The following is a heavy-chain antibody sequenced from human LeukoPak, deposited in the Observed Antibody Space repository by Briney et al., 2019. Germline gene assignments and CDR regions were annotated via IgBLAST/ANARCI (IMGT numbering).Heavy chain of an antibody. CDR1: GGSISSSSYY. Sequence: SETLSLTCTVSGGSISSSSYYWGWIRQPPGKGLEWIGSIYYSGTTYYNPSLKSRVTISVDTSKNQFSLKLSSVTAADTAVYYCARHLDYSNNGSFDYWGQRTMVTVSS. V-gene: IGHV4-39*01. CDR2: IYYSGTT. J-gene: IGHJ4*02. CDR3: ARHLDYSNNGSFDY. D-gene: IGHD4-11*01.